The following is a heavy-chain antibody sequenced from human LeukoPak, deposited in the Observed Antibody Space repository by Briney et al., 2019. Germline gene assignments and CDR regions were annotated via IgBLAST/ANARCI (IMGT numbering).Heavy chain of an antibody. Sequence: SETLSLTCAVYGGSFSGYYWGWIRQPPGKGLEWIGEINHSGSTNYNPSLKSRVTISVDTSKNQFSLKLSSVTAADTAVYYCARGATHRAIDYWGQGTLVTVSS. J-gene: IGHJ4*02. CDR1: GGSFSGYY. CDR2: INHSGST. V-gene: IGHV4-34*01. CDR3: ARGATHRAIDY.